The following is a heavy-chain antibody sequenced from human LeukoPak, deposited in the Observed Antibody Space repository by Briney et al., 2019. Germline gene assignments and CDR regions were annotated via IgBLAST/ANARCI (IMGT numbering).Heavy chain of an antibody. J-gene: IGHJ4*02. D-gene: IGHD1-26*01. V-gene: IGHV4-4*07. CDR2: IYTSGST. CDR1: GGSISSYY. CDR3: ARENSGSYREFDY. Sequence: SETLSLTCTVSGGSISSYYWSWIRQPAGKGLDWIGRIYTSGSTNYNASLKSRVSMSVDTSKNQFSLKLSSVTAADTAVFYCARENSGSYREFDYWGQGTLVTVSS.